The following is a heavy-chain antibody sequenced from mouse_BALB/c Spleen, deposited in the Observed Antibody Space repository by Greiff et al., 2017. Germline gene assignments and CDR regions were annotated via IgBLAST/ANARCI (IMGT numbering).Heavy chain of an antibody. D-gene: IGHD1-1*01. J-gene: IGHJ1*01. Sequence: VQLQQSGAELVRSGASVKLSCTASGFNIKDYYMHWVKQRPEQGLEWIGWIDPENGDTEYAPKFQGKATMTADTSSNTAYLQLSSLTSEDTAVYYCNACAVGGYFDVWGAGTTVTVSS. CDR3: NACAVGGYFDV. V-gene: IGHV14-4*02. CDR1: GFNIKDYY. CDR2: IDPENGDT.